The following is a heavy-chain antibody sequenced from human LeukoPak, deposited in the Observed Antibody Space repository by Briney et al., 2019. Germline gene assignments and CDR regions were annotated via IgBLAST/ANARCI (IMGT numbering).Heavy chain of an antibody. CDR1: GYNFPIYW. V-gene: IGHV5-51*01. CDR2: IYPDDSNT. Sequence: GESLKISCQGSGYNFPIYWIGWVRQMPGQGLEWMGIIYPDDSNTIYGPSFQGQVTISADKSINTAYLEWSSLKASDTAIYYCARQGAAGKYYHYYMDVWGKGTTVNVSS. J-gene: IGHJ6*03. CDR3: ARQGAAGKYYHYYMDV. D-gene: IGHD6-13*01.